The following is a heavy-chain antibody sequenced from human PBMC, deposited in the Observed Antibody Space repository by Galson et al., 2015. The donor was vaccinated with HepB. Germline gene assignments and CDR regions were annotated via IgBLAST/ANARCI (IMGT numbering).Heavy chain of an antibody. J-gene: IGHJ6*02. V-gene: IGHV5-51*01. CDR2: IYPDDSDT. D-gene: IGHD2-15*01. Sequence: QSGAEVKKPGESLKISCKGSGYSFTSYWIGWVRQMPGKGLEWMGIIYPDDSDTRYSPSFQGQVTISADKSISTAYLQWSSLKASDTAMYYCARLDCSGGRCLPYYYGMDVWGQGTTVTVSS. CDR1: GYSFTSYW. CDR3: ARLDCSGGRCLPYYYGMDV.